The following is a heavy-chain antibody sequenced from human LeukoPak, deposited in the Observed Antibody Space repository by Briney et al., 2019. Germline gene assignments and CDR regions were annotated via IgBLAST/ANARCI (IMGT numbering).Heavy chain of an antibody. Sequence: ASVKVSCKASGYTFTSYDINWVRQATGQGLEWMGWMNPNSGNTGYAQRFQGRVTMTRNTSISTAYMELSSLRSEDTAVYYCARGGLRGYDILTGYTHYMDVWDKGTTVTVSS. CDR2: MNPNSGNT. CDR1: GYTFTSYD. J-gene: IGHJ6*03. CDR3: ARGGLRGYDILTGYTHYMDV. V-gene: IGHV1-8*01. D-gene: IGHD3-9*01.